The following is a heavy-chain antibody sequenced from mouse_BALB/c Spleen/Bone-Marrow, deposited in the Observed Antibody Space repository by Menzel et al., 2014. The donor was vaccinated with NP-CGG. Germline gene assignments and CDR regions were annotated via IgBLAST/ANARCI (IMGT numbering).Heavy chain of an antibody. CDR1: GFTFSSCA. CDR3: ASGDVYFAY. Sequence: EVKLMESGGGLVKPGGSLKLSCAASGFTFSSCAMSWVRQSPDKRLEWVAEISSGGSYTYYPDTVTGRFTISRDNAENTLYLEMSSLRSEDTAMYYCASGDVYFAYWGQGTLVTVSA. J-gene: IGHJ3*01. CDR2: ISSGGSYT. V-gene: IGHV5-9-4*01.